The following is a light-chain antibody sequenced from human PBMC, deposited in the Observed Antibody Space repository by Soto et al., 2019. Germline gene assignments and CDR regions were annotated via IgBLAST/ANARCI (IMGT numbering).Light chain of an antibody. CDR2: DTS. CDR3: FLSSGGAYV. Sequence: QAVVTQEPSLTVSPGGTVTLTCGSSTGAVTSSHYPYWFQQKPGQAPRTLIYDTSNTHSWAPARFSGSLLGGKAALTLSGAQPEDEADYYCFLSSGGAYVFGTGTKVTVL. J-gene: IGLJ1*01. V-gene: IGLV7-46*01. CDR1: TGAVTSSHY.